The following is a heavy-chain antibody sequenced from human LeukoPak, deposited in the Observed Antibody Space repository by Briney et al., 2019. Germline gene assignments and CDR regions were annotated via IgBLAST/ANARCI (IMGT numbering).Heavy chain of an antibody. CDR3: AKGGARPTGYYYYMDV. J-gene: IGHJ6*03. CDR1: GFTFSNYA. CDR2: ITHSGGST. Sequence: GGSLRLSCAASGFTFSNYAMGWVRQAPGKGLEWVSSITHSGGSTFYADSVKGRFTISRDNSKNTLFLQMNSLRAEDTAVYYCAKGGARPTGYYYYMDVWGKGTTVTVSS. V-gene: IGHV3-23*01.